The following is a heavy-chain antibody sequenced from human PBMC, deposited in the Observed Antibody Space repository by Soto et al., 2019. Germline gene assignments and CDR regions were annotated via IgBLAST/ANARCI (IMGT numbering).Heavy chain of an antibody. CDR1: GVSISSGNW. CDR3: ARLVYDTRLNYMYFDF. V-gene: IGHV4-4*02. J-gene: IGHJ4*02. D-gene: IGHD2-8*01. CDR2: IFHDGTA. Sequence: SETLSLTCAVSGVSISSGNWWTWVRQTPQRGLEYIGEIFHDGTANYYPSFERRVAISVDTSKNQFSLKLTSVTAADTAIYFCARLVYDTRLNYMYFDFWGQGALVT.